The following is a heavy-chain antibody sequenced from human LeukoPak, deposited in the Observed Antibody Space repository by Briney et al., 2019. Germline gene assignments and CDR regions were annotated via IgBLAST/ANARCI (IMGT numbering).Heavy chain of an antibody. D-gene: IGHD3-3*01. CDR1: GYTFTSYG. J-gene: IGHJ6*03. V-gene: IGHV1-18*01. Sequence: ASVKVSCKASGYTFTSYGISWVRQAPGQGLEWMGWISAYNGNTNYAQKLQGRVTMTTDTSTSTAYMELRSLRSDDTAVYYCAGDQSAEWLLDYYYYMDVWGKGTTVTVSS. CDR2: ISAYNGNT. CDR3: AGDQSAEWLLDYYYYMDV.